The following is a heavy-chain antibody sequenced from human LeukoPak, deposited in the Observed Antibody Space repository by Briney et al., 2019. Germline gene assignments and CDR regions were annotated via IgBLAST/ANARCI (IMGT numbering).Heavy chain of an antibody. D-gene: IGHD3-16*02. V-gene: IGHV3-30-3*01. CDR2: ISYDGSNK. CDR1: GFTFSSYA. J-gene: IGHJ6*02. CDR3: ARGSYRPNYYSYYYYGMDV. Sequence: GGSLRLSCAASGFTFSSYAMHWVRQAPGKGLEWVAVISYDGSNKYYADSVKGRFTISRDNSKNTLYLQMNSLRAEDTAVYYCARGSYRPNYYSYYYYGMDVWSQGTTVTVSS.